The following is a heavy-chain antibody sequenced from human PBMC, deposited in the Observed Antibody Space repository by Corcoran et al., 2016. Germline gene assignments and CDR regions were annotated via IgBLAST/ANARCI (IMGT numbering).Heavy chain of an antibody. Sequence: QVQLQESGPGLVKPSETLSLTCTVSGGSISSYYWSWIRQPPGKGLEWIGYIYYSGSTNYNPSLKSRVTISVDTSKNQFSLKLSSVTAADTAVYYCAGGAHGPLDYWGQGTLVTVSS. V-gene: IGHV4-59*01. J-gene: IGHJ4*02. CDR2: IYYSGST. D-gene: IGHD3-16*01. CDR1: GGSISSYY. CDR3: AGGAHGPLDY.